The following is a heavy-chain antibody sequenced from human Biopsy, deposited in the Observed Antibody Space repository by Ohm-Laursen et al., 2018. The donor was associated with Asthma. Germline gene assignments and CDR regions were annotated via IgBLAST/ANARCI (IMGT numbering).Heavy chain of an antibody. D-gene: IGHD1-1*01. CDR1: GFSFSNFA. CDR2: ISKDASTQ. J-gene: IGHJ3*02. V-gene: IGHV3-30*01. Sequence: SLRLSCTASGFSFSNFAIHWVRQAPGKGLEWVGVISKDASTQDYADSVKGRFIMARDNSKKTLDLQMNSLREEDTAVYYCVRDGTDDAFDIWGQGTVVSVSS. CDR3: VRDGTDDAFDI.